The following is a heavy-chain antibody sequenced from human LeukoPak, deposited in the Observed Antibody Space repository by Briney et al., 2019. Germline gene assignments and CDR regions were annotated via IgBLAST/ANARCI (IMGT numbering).Heavy chain of an antibody. D-gene: IGHD4-17*01. J-gene: IGHJ4*02. Sequence: SETLSLTCTVSGGSISSRSYYWGWIRQPPGKGLEWIGSIYYSGSTYYNPSLKSRVTISVDTSKNQLSLKLSSVTAADTAVYYCARSDPTVTTLNYWGQGTLVTVSS. CDR1: GGSISSRSYY. CDR2: IYYSGST. CDR3: ARSDPTVTTLNY. V-gene: IGHV4-39*01.